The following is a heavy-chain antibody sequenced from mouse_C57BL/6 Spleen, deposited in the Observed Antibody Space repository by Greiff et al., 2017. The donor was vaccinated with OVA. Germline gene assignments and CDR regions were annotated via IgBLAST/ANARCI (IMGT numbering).Heavy chain of an antibody. CDR2: ISSGGDYI. CDR3: TRGGRAAQATKGFDY. J-gene: IGHJ2*01. V-gene: IGHV5-9-1*02. D-gene: IGHD3-2*02. CDR1: GFTFSSYA. Sequence: EVKLVESGEGLVKPGGSLKLSCAASGFTFSSYAMSWVRQTPEKRLEWVAYISSGGDYIYYADTVKGRFTISRDTARNTLYLQMSSLKSEDTAMYDCTRGGRAAQATKGFDYWGQGTTLTVSS.